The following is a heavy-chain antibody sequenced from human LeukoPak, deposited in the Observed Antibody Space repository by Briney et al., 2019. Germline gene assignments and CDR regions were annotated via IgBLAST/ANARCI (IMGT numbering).Heavy chain of an antibody. J-gene: IGHJ4*02. V-gene: IGHV4-59*01. D-gene: IGHD5-18*01. CDR3: ARGGGYSYGYDFDY. CDR1: GGSISSYY. CDR2: IYYSGNT. Sequence: SETLSLTCTVSGGSISSYYWSWIRQPPGKGLEWIGYIYYSGNTNYNPSLKSRVTISVDTSKNQFSLKLSSVTAADTAVYYCARGGGYSYGYDFDYWGQGTLVTVSS.